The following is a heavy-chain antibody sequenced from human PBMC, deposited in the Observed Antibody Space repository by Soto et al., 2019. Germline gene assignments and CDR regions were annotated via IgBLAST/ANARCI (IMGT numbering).Heavy chain of an antibody. CDR1: GFSLSTSGVG. Sequence: ITLKESGPPLVKPTQTLTLTCNFSGFSLSTSGVGVGWIRQPPGKALEWLALIYWDDDKRYSPSLKSRLTITKDTSKKQVVLTMTNMDPVDTATYYCAHRPSYFSGGSGYSGFDYWGQGTRFTVSS. V-gene: IGHV2-5*02. CDR2: IYWDDDK. D-gene: IGHD2-15*01. CDR3: AHRPSYFSGGSGYSGFDY. J-gene: IGHJ4*02.